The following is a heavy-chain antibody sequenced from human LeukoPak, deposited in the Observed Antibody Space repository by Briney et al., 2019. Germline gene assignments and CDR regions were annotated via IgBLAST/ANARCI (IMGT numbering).Heavy chain of an antibody. V-gene: IGHV3-48*03. Sequence: PGGSLRLSCAASGFTFSSYEMNWVRQAPGKGLEWVSYISSSGSTIYYADSVKGRFTISRDNAKNSLYLQMNSLRAEDTALYYCAKGYSAFGFLDVWGQGTTVTVSS. D-gene: IGHD1-26*01. CDR1: GFTFSSYE. J-gene: IGHJ6*02. CDR3: AKGYSAFGFLDV. CDR2: ISSSGSTI.